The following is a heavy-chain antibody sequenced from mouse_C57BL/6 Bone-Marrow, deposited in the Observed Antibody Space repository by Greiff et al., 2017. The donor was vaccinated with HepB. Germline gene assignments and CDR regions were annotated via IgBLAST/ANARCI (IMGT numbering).Heavy chain of an antibody. CDR1: GFTFSDYY. Sequence: EVMLVESGGGLVQPGGSLKLSCAASGFTFSDYYMYWVRQTPEKRLEWVAYISNGGGSTYYPDTVKGRFTISRDNAKNTLYLQMSRLKSEDTAMYYCARHHFAYWGQGTLVTVSA. CDR2: ISNGGGST. V-gene: IGHV5-12*01. J-gene: IGHJ3*01. CDR3: ARHHFAY.